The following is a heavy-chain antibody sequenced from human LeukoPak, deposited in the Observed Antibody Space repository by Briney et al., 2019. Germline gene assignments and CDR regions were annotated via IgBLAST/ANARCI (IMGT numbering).Heavy chain of an antibody. CDR1: GGSISSYY. CDR3: ARGNDYSKTMDY. V-gene: IGHV4-59*01. CDR2: IYYSGRT. J-gene: IGHJ4*02. Sequence: SETLSLTCTVSGGSISSYYWSWIRQPPGKGLEWIGYIYYSGRTNYNSSLKSRVTISVDTSKNQFSLKLSSVTAADTAVYYCARGNDYSKTMDYWGQGTLVTVSS. D-gene: IGHD4-11*01.